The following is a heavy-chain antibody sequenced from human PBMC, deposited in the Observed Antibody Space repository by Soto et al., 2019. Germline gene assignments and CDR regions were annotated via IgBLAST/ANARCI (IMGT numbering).Heavy chain of an antibody. D-gene: IGHD3-3*01. Sequence: SETLSLTCAVYGGSFSGYYWSWIRQPPGKGLEWIGEINHSGSTNYNPSLKSRVTISVDTSKNQFSLKLSSVTAADTAVYYCSRCRHYDFWSGYYPSQYYYYYGMDVWGQGTTVTVSS. V-gene: IGHV4-34*01. CDR1: GGSFSGYY. J-gene: IGHJ6*02. CDR3: SRCRHYDFWSGYYPSQYYYYYGMDV. CDR2: INHSGST.